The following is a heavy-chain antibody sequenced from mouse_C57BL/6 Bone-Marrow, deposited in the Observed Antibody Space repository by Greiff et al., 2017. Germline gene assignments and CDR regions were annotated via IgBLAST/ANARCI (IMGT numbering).Heavy chain of an antibody. J-gene: IGHJ2*01. Sequence: QVQLQQSGAELVKPGASVKISCKASGYAFSSYWMNWVKQRPGKGLEWIGRIYPGDGDTNYNGKFKGKATLTADKSSSTAYMQLSSLISEDSAVYYCATWRCTVIATDYFDYWGQGTTLTVSS. D-gene: IGHD1-1*01. V-gene: IGHV1-80*01. CDR1: GYAFSSYW. CDR3: ATWRCTVIATDYFDY. CDR2: IYPGDGDT.